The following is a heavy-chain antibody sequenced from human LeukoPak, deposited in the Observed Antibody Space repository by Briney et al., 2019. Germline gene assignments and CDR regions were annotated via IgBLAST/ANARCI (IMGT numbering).Heavy chain of an antibody. V-gene: IGHV4-4*07. CDR2: IYTCGST. Sequence: SETLSLTCTVSGGSISSYYWSWIRQPAGKGLEWIGRIYTCGSTTYNPSLKSRVTMSVDTSKNQFSLKLSSVTAADTAVYYCARDLFRGYSFGLSVWFDPWGQGTLVTVSS. D-gene: IGHD5-18*01. J-gene: IGHJ5*02. CDR1: GGSISSYY. CDR3: ARDLFRGYSFGLSVWFDP.